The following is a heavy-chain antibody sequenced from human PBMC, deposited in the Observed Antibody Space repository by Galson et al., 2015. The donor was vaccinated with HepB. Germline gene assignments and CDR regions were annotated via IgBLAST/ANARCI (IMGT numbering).Heavy chain of an antibody. D-gene: IGHD3-10*01. J-gene: IGHJ4*02. Sequence: SLRLSCAASGSTFSSYGMHWVRQAPGKGLEWVAVIWYDGGNKYYADSVKGRLTISRDNSKNTLYLQMNSLRAEDTAVYYCARDRLYGSGDYIDYWGQGTLVTVSS. V-gene: IGHV3-33*08. CDR2: IWYDGGNK. CDR3: ARDRLYGSGDYIDY. CDR1: GSTFSSYG.